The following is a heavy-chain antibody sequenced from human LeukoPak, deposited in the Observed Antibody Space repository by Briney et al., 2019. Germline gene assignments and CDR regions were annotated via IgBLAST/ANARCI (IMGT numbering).Heavy chain of an antibody. CDR1: GFTFSSYS. D-gene: IGHD2-15*01. CDR3: ARGYCSGGSCRRHYYMDV. Sequence: GGSLRLSCAASGFTFSSYSMNWVRQAPGKGLEWVSSISSSSSYIYYADSVKGRFTISRDNAKNTLYLQMNSLRAEDTAVYYCARGYCSGGSCRRHYYMDVWGKGTTVTVSS. V-gene: IGHV3-21*01. J-gene: IGHJ6*03. CDR2: ISSSSSYI.